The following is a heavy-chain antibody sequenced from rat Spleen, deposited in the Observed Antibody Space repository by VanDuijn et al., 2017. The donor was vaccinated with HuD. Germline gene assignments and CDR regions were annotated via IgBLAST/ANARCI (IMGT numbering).Heavy chain of an antibody. CDR1: GFTFTKYD. CDR3: AKDLTEGSYWYFDF. CDR2: ISYDGSTP. D-gene: IGHD1-11*01. Sequence: EVQLVESGGGLVQPGRSMKLSCAASGFTFTKYDMAWVRQAPKKGLEWVATISYDGSTPYYRDSVKGRFTISRDNAKITLYLQMNSLRSEDTATYYCAKDLTEGSYWYFDFWGPGTMVTVSS. J-gene: IGHJ1*01. V-gene: IGHV5-7*01.